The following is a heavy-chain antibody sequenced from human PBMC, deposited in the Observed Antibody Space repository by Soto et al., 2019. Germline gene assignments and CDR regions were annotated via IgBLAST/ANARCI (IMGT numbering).Heavy chain of an antibody. J-gene: IGHJ4*02. CDR3: AKDLGDIPDY. CDR1: GFTFNSYG. D-gene: IGHD3-9*01. CDR2: ISYDGSNK. Sequence: GGSLRLSCAASGFTFNSYGMHWVRQAPGKGLEWVAVISYDGSNKYYADSVKGRFTISRDNSKNTLYLQMNSLRAEDTAVYYCAKDLGDIPDYWGQGTLVTVSS. V-gene: IGHV3-30*18.